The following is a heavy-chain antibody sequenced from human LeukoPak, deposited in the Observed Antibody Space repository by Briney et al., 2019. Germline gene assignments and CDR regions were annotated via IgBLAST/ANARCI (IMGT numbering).Heavy chain of an antibody. V-gene: IGHV3-23*01. D-gene: IGHD2-15*01. Sequence: GGSLRLSCAGSGFTFSYYAMSWVRQALGKGLEWVSGISGSGGGTYYADSVQGRFTISRDNSKNTLYLQMNSLRAEDTAVYYCAKSPNRYCGGGSCYSDYWGQGTLVTVSS. CDR1: GFTFSYYA. CDR3: AKSPNRYCGGGSCYSDY. J-gene: IGHJ4*02. CDR2: ISGSGGGT.